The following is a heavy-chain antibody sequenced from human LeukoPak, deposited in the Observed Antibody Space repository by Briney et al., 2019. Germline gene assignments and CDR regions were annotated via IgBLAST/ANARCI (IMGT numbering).Heavy chain of an antibody. CDR1: GGSISSYY. Sequence: SEALSLTCTVSGGSISSYYWSWIRQPSGKGLEWIGYIYYSGSTNYNPSLKSRVTISVDTSNNQFSLKLSSVTAADTAVYYCARKDYMGYYFDYWGQGTLVTVSS. D-gene: IGHD4-11*01. V-gene: IGHV4-59*01. J-gene: IGHJ4*02. CDR2: IYYSGST. CDR3: ARKDYMGYYFDY.